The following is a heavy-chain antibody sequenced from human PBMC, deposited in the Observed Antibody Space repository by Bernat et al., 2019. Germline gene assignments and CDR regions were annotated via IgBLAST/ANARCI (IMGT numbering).Heavy chain of an antibody. J-gene: IGHJ6*03. D-gene: IGHD6-6*01. CDR1: GFSFDTFA. Sequence: QLMESGGGLVQPGGSLRLSCVASGFSFDTFAMAWVRQAPGKGLEWVSTVSGGGSTYYADSVKGRFTISRDNSKKIVYLQMNSLRVDDTAVFYCAKFKGQVLGNYCMNVWGKGTTVTVS. CDR2: VSGGGST. CDR3: AKFKGQVLGNYCMNV. V-gene: IGHV3-23*01.